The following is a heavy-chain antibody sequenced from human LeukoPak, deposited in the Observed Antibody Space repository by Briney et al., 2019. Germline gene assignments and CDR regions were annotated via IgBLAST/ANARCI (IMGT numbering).Heavy chain of an antibody. J-gene: IGHJ4*02. D-gene: IGHD3-22*01. CDR1: GGSISSYY. CDR3: ARAKFRADSSGYYAGFDY. Sequence: SETLSLTCTVSGGSISSYYWSWIRQPPGKGLEWIGYIYYSGSTNYNPSLKSRVTISVDTSKNQFSLKLSSVTAADTAVYYCARAKFRADSSGYYAGFDYWGQGTLVTVSS. V-gene: IGHV4-59*01. CDR2: IYYSGST.